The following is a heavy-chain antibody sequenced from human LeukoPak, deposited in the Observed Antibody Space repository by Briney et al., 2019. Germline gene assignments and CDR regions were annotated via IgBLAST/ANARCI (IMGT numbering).Heavy chain of an antibody. CDR2: IRFGDGHT. V-gene: IGHV1-18*01. CDR1: GFTFTSFG. CDR3: ARGLTRSFDI. J-gene: IGHJ3*02. D-gene: IGHD5-12*01. Sequence: ASVTVSCKTSGFTFTSFGISWGGQAPGQGREGRGWIRFGDGHTSYAQNLQGRVTMTTDTSTSTAYMELRSLRSDDAAVYYCARGLTRSFDIWGQGTMVTVSS.